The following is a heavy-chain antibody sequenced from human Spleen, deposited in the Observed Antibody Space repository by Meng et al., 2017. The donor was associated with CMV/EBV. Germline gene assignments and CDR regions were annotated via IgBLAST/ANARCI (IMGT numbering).Heavy chain of an antibody. Sequence: GESLKISCAASGFPFSSYTMHWVRQAPGKGLEWVAIISYDGSNRNYADSVKGRFTVSRDNSNNTLYLQMNSLRAEDTAVYYCANLHGGILGVTEYFYALDVWGQGTTVTVSS. CDR1: GFPFSSYT. J-gene: IGHJ6*02. D-gene: IGHD3-3*01. V-gene: IGHV3-30*04. CDR3: ANLHGGILGVTEYFYALDV. CDR2: ISYDGSNR.